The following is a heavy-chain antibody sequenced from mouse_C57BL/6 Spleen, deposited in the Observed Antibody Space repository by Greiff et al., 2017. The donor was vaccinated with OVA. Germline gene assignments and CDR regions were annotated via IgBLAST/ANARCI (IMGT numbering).Heavy chain of an antibody. V-gene: IGHV1-80*01. CDR2: IYPGDGDT. J-gene: IGHJ2*01. CDR1: GYAFSSYW. CDR3: ASHYGNYRDYFDY. Sequence: SGAELVKPGASVKISCKASGYAFSSYWMNWVKQRPGKGLEWIGQIYPGDGDTNYNGKFKGKATLTADKSSSTAYMQLSSLTSEDSAVYFCASHYGNYRDYFDYWGQGTTLTVSS. D-gene: IGHD2-1*01.